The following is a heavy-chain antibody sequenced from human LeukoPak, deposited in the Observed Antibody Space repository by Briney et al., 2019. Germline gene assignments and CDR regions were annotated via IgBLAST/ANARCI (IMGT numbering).Heavy chain of an antibody. D-gene: IGHD3-10*01. J-gene: IGHJ4*02. CDR2: IYYSGRT. CDR3: ARGPVTYYYGSGSYYNNYFDY. Sequence: SETLSLTCTVSGGSISSSSSYWGWIRQAPGKGLEWIGSIYYSGRTYYNPSLKSRLTISVDTSRNQFSLKLRSVTAADTAVYYCARGPVTYYYGSGSYYNNYFDYWGQGTLVTVSS. V-gene: IGHV4-39*01. CDR1: GGSISSSSSY.